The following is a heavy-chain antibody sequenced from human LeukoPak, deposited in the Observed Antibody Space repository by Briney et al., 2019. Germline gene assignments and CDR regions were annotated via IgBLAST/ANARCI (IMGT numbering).Heavy chain of an antibody. D-gene: IGHD3-10*01. CDR1: GYTFTSYY. CDR2: INPSGGST. Sequence: ASVKVSCKASGYTFTSYYLHWVRQAPGQGLEWMGIINPSGGSTSYAQKFQGRVTMTRDTSTSTVYMELSSLRSEDTAVYYCARAYGSGSYTLLFFDYWGQGTLVTVSS. V-gene: IGHV1-46*01. CDR3: ARAYGSGSYTLLFFDY. J-gene: IGHJ4*02.